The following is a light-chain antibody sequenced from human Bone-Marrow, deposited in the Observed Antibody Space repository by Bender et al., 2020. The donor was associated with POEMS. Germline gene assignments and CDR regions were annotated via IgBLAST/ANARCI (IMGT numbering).Light chain of an antibody. V-gene: IGLV3-21*02. CDR3: QVWDSSSDYVS. CDR1: NIGVNT. J-gene: IGLJ1*01. Sequence: SNVLTQSPSVSVAPGQTATITCGGDNIGVNTVHWYQQRPGQAPVLVVYDGVDRPSGIPERFSGSNSERTATLTISRVEAGDEADYYCQVWDSSSDYVSFGTGTKVTVL. CDR2: DGV.